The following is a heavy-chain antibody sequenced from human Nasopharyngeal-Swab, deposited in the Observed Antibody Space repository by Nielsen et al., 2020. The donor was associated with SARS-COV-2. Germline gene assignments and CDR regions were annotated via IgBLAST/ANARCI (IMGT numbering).Heavy chain of an antibody. V-gene: IGHV3-21*01. CDR1: GFTFSSYS. Sequence: GGSLRLSCAASGFTFSSYSMNWVRQAPGKGLEWVSSISSSSSYIYYADSVKGRFTISRDNAKNSLYLQMNSLRAEDTAVYYCARDRSLEIKASSSDTYYGMDVWGQGTTVTVSS. CDR2: ISSSSSYI. D-gene: IGHD6-6*01. J-gene: IGHJ6*02. CDR3: ARDRSLEIKASSSDTYYGMDV.